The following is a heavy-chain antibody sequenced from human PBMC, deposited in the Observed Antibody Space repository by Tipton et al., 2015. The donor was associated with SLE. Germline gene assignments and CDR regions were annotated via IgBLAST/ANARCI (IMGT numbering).Heavy chain of an antibody. D-gene: IGHD6-13*01. J-gene: IGHJ3*02. V-gene: IGHV4-31*02. CDR3: ASRGIAAAGTGTYAFDI. CDR2: IYHTGST. CDR1: GVSISSASYY. Sequence: LRLSCTVSGVSISSASYYWSWVRQPPGKGLEWIGYIYHTGSTYYNPSLKSRVTVSVDTSKNQFSLKLSSVTAADTAVYYCASRGIAAAGTGTYAFDIWGQGTMVTVSS.